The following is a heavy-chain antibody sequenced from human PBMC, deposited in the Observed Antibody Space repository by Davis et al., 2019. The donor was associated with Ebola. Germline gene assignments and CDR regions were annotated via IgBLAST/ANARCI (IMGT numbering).Heavy chain of an antibody. V-gene: IGHV4-39*07. CDR3: ARGVLRYFDWLLDYYGMDV. CDR1: GGSISSSSYY. Sequence: SETLSLTCTVSGGSISSSSYYWSWIRQPPGKGLEWIGEINHSGSTNYNPSLKSRVTISVDTSKNQFSLKLSSVTAADTAVYYCARGVLRYFDWLLDYYGMDVWGQGTTVTVSS. CDR2: INHSGST. D-gene: IGHD3-9*01. J-gene: IGHJ6*02.